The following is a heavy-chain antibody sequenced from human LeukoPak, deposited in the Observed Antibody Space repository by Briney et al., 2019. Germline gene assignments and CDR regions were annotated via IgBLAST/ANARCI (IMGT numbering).Heavy chain of an antibody. CDR3: ARAGYSSGWYGNYFDY. D-gene: IGHD6-19*01. CDR2: INHSGST. CDR1: GGPFSGYY. Sequence: SETLSLTCAVYGGPFSGYYWSWIRQPPGKGLEWTGEINHSGSTNYNPSLKSRVTISVDTSKNQFSLKLSSVTAADTAVYYCARAGYSSGWYGNYFDYWGQGTLVTVSS. J-gene: IGHJ4*02. V-gene: IGHV4-34*01.